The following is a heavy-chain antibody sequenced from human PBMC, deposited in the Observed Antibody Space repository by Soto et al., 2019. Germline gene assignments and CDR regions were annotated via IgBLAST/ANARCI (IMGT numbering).Heavy chain of an antibody. CDR1: GFTFSSYA. Sequence: GGSLRLSCVASGFTFSSYAMHWVRQAPGKGLEWVAVISYDGSNKYYADSVKGRFTISRDNSKNTLYLQMNSLRAEDTAVYYCASLWGGYSGSYPDAFDIWGQGTMVTVSS. V-gene: IGHV3-30*04. J-gene: IGHJ3*02. D-gene: IGHD1-26*01. CDR2: ISYDGSNK. CDR3: ASLWGGYSGSYPDAFDI.